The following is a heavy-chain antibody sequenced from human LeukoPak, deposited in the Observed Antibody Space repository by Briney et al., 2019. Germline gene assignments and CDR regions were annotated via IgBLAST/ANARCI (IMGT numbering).Heavy chain of an antibody. CDR3: ARAPIAGYSSGWKMYYFDY. Sequence: GASVKVSCKASGGTFSSYAISWVRQAPGQGLEWMGGIIPIFGTANYAQKFQGRVTITTDESTSTAYMELSSLRSEDTAVYYCARAPIAGYSSGWKMYYFDYWGQGTLVTVSS. V-gene: IGHV1-69*05. CDR2: IIPIFGTA. CDR1: GGTFSSYA. J-gene: IGHJ4*02. D-gene: IGHD6-19*01.